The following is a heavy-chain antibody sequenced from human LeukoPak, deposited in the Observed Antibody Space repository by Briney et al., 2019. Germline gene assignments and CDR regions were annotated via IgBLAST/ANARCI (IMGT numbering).Heavy chain of an antibody. CDR3: ARGSWIAVAGTYYFDH. CDR1: GYTFTSYY. V-gene: IGHV1-46*01. D-gene: IGHD6-19*01. CDR2: INPSGGSR. Sequence: RASVKVSCEASGYTFTSYYMHWVRQAPGQGREWMGIINPSGGSRSYAQKFQGRVTMTRDTSTSPVYMELSILRAGDTAVDYCARGSWIAVAGTYYFDHWGQGTLVTVSS. J-gene: IGHJ4*02.